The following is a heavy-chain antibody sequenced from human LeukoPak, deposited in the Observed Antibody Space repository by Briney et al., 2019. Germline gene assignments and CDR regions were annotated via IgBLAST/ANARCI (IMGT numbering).Heavy chain of an antibody. D-gene: IGHD2-15*01. CDR3: ASSYCSGGHCYPQQTVYYFDF. J-gene: IGHJ4*02. CDR2: INTNTGNP. V-gene: IGHV7-4-1*02. CDR1: GYTFTTYA. Sequence: GASVKVSCKAPGYTFTTYAMNWVRQAPGQGLEWMGWINTNTGNPTYAQDFTGRFVFSLDTSVSTAYLQISSLKAEDTAVYYCASSYCSGGHCYPQQTVYYFDFWGQGTLVTVSS.